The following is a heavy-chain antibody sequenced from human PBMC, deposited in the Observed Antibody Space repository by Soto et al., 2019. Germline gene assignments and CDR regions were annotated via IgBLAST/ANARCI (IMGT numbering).Heavy chain of an antibody. CDR2: ISGSGGST. J-gene: IGHJ5*02. V-gene: IGHV3-23*01. CDR1: GFSFSSYA. Sequence: GSLRLSFAASGFSFSSYAMSWVRQAPGKGLEGVSAISGSGGSTYYADSVKGRFTISRDNSKNTLYLQMNSLRAEETAVYYCAKVPSITIFGVVIRRVWFDPWGQGTLVTVSS. CDR3: AKVPSITIFGVVIRRVWFDP. D-gene: IGHD3-3*01.